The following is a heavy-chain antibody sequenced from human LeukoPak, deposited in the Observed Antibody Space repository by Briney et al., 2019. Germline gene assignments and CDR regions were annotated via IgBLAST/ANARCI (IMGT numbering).Heavy chain of an antibody. CDR2: INAGNGDT. V-gene: IGHV1-3*01. CDR1: GYTFTNYA. Sequence: ASVKVSCKASGYTFTNYAVNWLRQAPGQRLEWMGWINAGNGDTKFSQNYQARGTITRDASVSTAYMELSSLTSEDTAVYFCARGLWSAHRREYYFDSWGQGTLVTVSS. D-gene: IGHD3-3*01. J-gene: IGHJ4*02. CDR3: ARGLWSAHRREYYFDS.